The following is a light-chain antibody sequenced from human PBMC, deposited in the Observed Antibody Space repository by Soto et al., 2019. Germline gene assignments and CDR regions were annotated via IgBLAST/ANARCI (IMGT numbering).Light chain of an antibody. CDR3: QQYFNWWT. V-gene: IGKV3-15*01. CDR2: GAS. CDR1: QNIGSN. Sequence: EIVMAQSPATLSVSQGETAILSCRASQNIGSNLAWYQQRPGQAPRLLIYGASSRVTGIPARFSGSGSGTDFTLTISSLQPEDFAVYHCQQYFNWWTFGQGTKVDIK. J-gene: IGKJ1*01.